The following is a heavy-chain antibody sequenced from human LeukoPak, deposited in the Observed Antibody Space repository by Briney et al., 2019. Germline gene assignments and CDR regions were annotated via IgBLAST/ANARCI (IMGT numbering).Heavy chain of an antibody. CDR1: GGSFSGYY. J-gene: IGHJ5*02. CDR3: ARHYGP. D-gene: IGHD3-16*01. V-gene: IGHV4-34*01. Sequence: SETLSLACAVYGGSFSGYYWSWIRQPPGKGLEWIGSIYDSGSTYYNPSLKSRVTISVDTSKNQFSLKLNSVTAADTAVYYCARHYGPWGQGTLVTVSS. CDR2: IYDSGST.